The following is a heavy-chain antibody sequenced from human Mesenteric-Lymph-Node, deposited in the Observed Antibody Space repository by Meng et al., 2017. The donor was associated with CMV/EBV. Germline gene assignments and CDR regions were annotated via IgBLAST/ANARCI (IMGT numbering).Heavy chain of an antibody. Sequence: GESLKISCAVSGFTFSTYGMHWVRQAPGKGLEWVAFTRYDGNTKYYADSVKGRFTISRDNAKNSVYLQMSSLRPEDTALYYCAKASGFQFGSGSFDFGGQGVRVTVSS. V-gene: IGHV3-30*02. J-gene: IGHJ4*02. CDR3: AKASGFQFGSGSFDF. CDR1: GFTFSTYG. CDR2: TRYDGNTK. D-gene: IGHD3-10*01.